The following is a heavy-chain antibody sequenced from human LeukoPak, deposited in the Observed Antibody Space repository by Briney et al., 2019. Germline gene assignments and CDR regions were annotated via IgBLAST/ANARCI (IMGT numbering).Heavy chain of an antibody. Sequence: SQTLSLTCTVSGGPISSGGYYWSWIRQHPVKGLEWIGNIYYSGSTSYNPSVKSRVTISVDTSKNQFSLKLSSVTAADTAVYYSTRDLYYESNWFDPWGQGTLVTVSS. CDR2: IYYSGST. CDR1: GGPISSGGYY. J-gene: IGHJ5*02. V-gene: IGHV4-31*03. D-gene: IGHD3-3*01. CDR3: TRDLYYESNWFDP.